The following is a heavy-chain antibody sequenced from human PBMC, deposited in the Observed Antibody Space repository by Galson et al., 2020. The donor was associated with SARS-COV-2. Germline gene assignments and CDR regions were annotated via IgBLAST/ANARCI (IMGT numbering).Heavy chain of an antibody. CDR1: GDSISNEGYY. Sequence: ETSETLSLTCNVSGDSISNEGYYWGWIRQHPGKGLEWIAYIYFTGSAYYNPSLKSRFTISVDTSKNQFSLRLKSVTAADTAIYFCARDNRIAVTKRGAFDIWGQGTMVTVSS. CDR3: ARDNRIAVTKRGAFDI. D-gene: IGHD6-19*01. V-gene: IGHV4-31*03. J-gene: IGHJ3*02. CDR2: IYFTGSA.